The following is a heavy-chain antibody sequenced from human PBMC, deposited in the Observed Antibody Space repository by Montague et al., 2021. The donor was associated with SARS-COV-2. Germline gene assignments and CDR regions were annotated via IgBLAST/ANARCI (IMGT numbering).Heavy chain of an antibody. CDR2: INHSGST. J-gene: IGHJ5*02. CDR3: ASLTLGYCSSTSCYSDWFDP. D-gene: IGHD2-2*02. CDR1: GGSFSGYY. Sequence: SETLSLTCAVYGGSFSGYYWSWIRQPPGKGLEWIGEINHSGSTNYNPSLKSRVTISVDTSKNQFSLKLSSATAADTAVYYCASLTLGYCSSTSCYSDWFDPRGQGTLVTVSS. V-gene: IGHV4-34*01.